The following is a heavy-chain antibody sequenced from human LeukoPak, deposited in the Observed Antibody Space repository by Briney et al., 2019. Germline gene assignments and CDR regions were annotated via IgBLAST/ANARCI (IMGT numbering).Heavy chain of an antibody. J-gene: IGHJ6*02. CDR2: IKPDGSEE. CDR1: GFSFSNYY. V-gene: IGHV3-7*03. Sequence: GGPLRLSCAASGFSFSNYYMNWVRQAPGKGLEWVANIKPDGSEEHYVDSVKGRFTISKDNAKNSLYLQMNSLRAEDTALYHCARNNGMDVWGQGTTVIVS. CDR3: ARNNGMDV.